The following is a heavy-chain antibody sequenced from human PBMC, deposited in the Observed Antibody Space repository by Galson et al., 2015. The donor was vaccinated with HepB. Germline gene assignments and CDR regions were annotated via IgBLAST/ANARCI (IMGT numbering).Heavy chain of an antibody. CDR3: AKVSFLGASPHYFDF. V-gene: IGHV3-23*01. D-gene: IGHD3-16*01. CDR2: ITGGGECT. CDR1: GFSFSKYS. J-gene: IGHJ4*02. Sequence: SLRLSCATSGFSFSKYSMSWVRQAPGKGLQWVSSITGGGECTYYADSVKGRFTTSRNSSSNIVFLLMNSLRVDDTAVYYCAKVSFLGASPHYFDFLGEGTLVTVSS.